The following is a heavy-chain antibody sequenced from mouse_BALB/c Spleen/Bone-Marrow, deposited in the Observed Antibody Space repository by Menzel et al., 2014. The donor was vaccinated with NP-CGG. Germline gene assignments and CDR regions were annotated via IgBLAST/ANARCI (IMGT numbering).Heavy chain of an antibody. CDR1: GYTFTNSW. CDR3: ARHHRYPYYFDY. V-gene: IGHV1S130*01. J-gene: IGHJ2*01. D-gene: IGHD2-14*01. CDR2: IHPNSGNI. Sequence: QVQLQQSGSVLVRPGASVQLSCKASGYTFTNSWMHWAKQRPGQGLEWIGEIHPNSGNINYNVKFKGKATLTVDTSSSTAYVDLNSLTSEDSAVFYCARHHRYPYYFDYWGLGTTLTVSS.